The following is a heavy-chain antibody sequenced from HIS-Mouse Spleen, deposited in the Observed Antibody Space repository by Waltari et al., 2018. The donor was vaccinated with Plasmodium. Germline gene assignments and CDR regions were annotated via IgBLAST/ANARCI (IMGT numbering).Heavy chain of an antibody. J-gene: IGHJ2*01. V-gene: IGHV3-7*01. D-gene: IGHD6-13*01. CDR2: IKQDGSEK. CDR1: GFTFSSYW. CDR3: ASSWYWYFDL. Sequence: EVQLVESGGGLVQPGGSLRLSCDASGFTFSSYWMSWVGQAPGKGLEWGANIKQDGSEKYYVDSVKGRFTISRDNAKNSLYLQMNSLRAEDTAVYYCASSWYWYFDLWGRGTLVTVSS.